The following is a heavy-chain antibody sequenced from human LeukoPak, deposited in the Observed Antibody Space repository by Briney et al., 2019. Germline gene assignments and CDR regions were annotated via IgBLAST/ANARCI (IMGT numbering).Heavy chain of an antibody. CDR1: GFTFSSYS. Sequence: GGSLRLSCAASGFTFSSYSMNWVRQAPGKGLEWVSVIYSGGSTYYADSVKGRFTISRDNSKNTLYLQMNSLRAEDTAVYYCARYNYYYYMDVWGKGTTVTISS. V-gene: IGHV3-53*01. CDR3: ARYNYYYYMDV. CDR2: IYSGGST. J-gene: IGHJ6*03.